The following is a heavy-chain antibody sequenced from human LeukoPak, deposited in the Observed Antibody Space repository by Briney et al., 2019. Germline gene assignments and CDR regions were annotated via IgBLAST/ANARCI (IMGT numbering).Heavy chain of an antibody. D-gene: IGHD2-21*02. CDR3: ARFCGGDCAGSIDI. CDR2: VKQDGGAE. CDR1: GFIFSNYW. J-gene: IGHJ3*02. V-gene: IGHV3-7*01. Sequence: PGGSLRLSCAASGFIFSNYWMTWVRQAPGKGLEWVANVKQDGGAEYYVDSVKGRFTISRDNAKNSQSLQMNSLRAEDTAVYYCARFCGGDCAGSIDIWGQGTMVTVSS.